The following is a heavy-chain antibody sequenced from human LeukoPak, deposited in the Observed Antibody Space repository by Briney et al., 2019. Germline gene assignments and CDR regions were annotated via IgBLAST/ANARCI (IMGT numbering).Heavy chain of an antibody. D-gene: IGHD6-13*01. CDR2: ISGSGGST. CDR3: AKDRTSVSMATAETGDY. Sequence: ASVKVSCKASGYTFTSYYMHWVRQAPGKRLEWVSVISGSGGSTYYTDSVKGRFTSSRDNSKNILYLQMNSLRVEDTAVYYCAKDRTSVSMATAETGDYWGQGTLVSVSS. V-gene: IGHV3-23*01. J-gene: IGHJ4*02. CDR1: GYTFTSYY.